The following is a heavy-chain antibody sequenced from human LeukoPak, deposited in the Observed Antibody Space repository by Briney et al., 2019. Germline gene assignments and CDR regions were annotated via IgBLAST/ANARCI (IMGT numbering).Heavy chain of an antibody. J-gene: IGHJ4*02. V-gene: IGHV4-61*09. CDR3: ARDSLCNFWSGYYHTTYYFDY. Sequence: SQTLSLTCTVSGGSISSGNYYWSWIRQPAGKGLEWIGHIYTGGSTNYNPSLKSRVTISVDTSKNQFSLNLSSMTAADTAVYYCARDSLCNFWSGYYHTTYYFDYWGQGTLVTVSS. D-gene: IGHD3-3*01. CDR2: IYTGGST. CDR1: GGSISSGNYY.